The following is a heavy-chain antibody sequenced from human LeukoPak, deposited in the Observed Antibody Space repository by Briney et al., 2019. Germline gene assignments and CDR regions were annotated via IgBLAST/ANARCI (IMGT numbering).Heavy chain of an antibody. J-gene: IGHJ4*02. CDR3: ADTSYDSSGYYLPY. CDR2: IIPIFGTA. Sequence: SVKVSCKASGGSFNAYAISWVRQAPGQGLEWMGRIIPIFGTANYAQKFQGRVTITTDESTSTAYMELSSLRSEDTAVYYCADTSYDSSGYYLPYWGQGTLVTVSS. CDR1: GGSFNAYA. D-gene: IGHD3-22*01. V-gene: IGHV1-69*05.